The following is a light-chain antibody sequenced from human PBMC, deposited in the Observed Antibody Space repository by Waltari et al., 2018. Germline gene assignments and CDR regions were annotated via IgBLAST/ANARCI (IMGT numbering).Light chain of an antibody. CDR2: VVS. V-gene: IGLV2-14*01. J-gene: IGLJ3*02. Sequence: QSALTQPASVSGSPGQSITISCTGTISCIGASHLVSWYNQHPGEAPNLIIFVVSDRPSGVSNRFFGSKSGNRASLTISGLQAEDEADYYCSSYTDSRTWVFGGGTRLTVL. CDR3: SSYTDSRTWV. CDR1: ISCIGASHL.